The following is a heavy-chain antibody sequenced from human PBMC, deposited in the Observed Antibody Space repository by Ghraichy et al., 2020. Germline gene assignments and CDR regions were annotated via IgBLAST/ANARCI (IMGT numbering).Heavy chain of an antibody. D-gene: IGHD3-22*01. V-gene: IGHV4-39*01. Sequence: PSLESRITISVDTSKNQFSLRLSSVTAADTAVYYCARHHVYYDGSGYHSEKSFDYWGQGTLVTVSS. J-gene: IGHJ4*02. CDR3: ARHHVYYDGSGYHSEKSFDY.